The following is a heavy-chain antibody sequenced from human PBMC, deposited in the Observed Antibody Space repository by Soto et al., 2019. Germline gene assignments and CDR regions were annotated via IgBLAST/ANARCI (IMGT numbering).Heavy chain of an antibody. CDR1: GGTFSSYA. CDR2: IIPIFGTA. Sequence: GPSVKVSCKASGGTFSSYAISWVRQAPGQGLEWMGGIIPIFGTANYAQKFQGRVTITADESTSTAYMELSSLRSEDTAVYYCARGSAGTSYNWFDPWGRGTLVTVSS. CDR3: ARGSAGTSYNWFDP. J-gene: IGHJ5*02. V-gene: IGHV1-69*13. D-gene: IGHD1-1*01.